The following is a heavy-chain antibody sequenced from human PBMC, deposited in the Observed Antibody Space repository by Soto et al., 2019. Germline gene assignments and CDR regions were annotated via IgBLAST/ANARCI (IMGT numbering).Heavy chain of an antibody. V-gene: IGHV4-39*01. CDR3: ARQQLYSSSSTTGGY. D-gene: IGHD6-6*01. CDR2: IYYSGST. J-gene: IGHJ4*02. Sequence: QLQLQESGPGLVKPSETRSLTCTVSGGSISSSSYYWGWIRQPPGKGLEWIGSIYYSGSTYYNPSLKSRVTISVDTSKNQFSLKLSSVTAADTAVYYCARQQLYSSSSTTGGYWGQGTLVTVSS. CDR1: GGSISSSSYY.